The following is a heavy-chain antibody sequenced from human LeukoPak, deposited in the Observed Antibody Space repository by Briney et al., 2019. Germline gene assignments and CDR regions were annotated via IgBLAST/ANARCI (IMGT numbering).Heavy chain of an antibody. CDR2: INHSGST. Sequence: SETLSLTCAVYGGSFSGYYWSWIRQPPGKGLEWIGEINHSGSTNYNPSLKSRVTISVDTSKNQFSLKLSSVTAADTAVYYCASLVAEYNWFDPWGREPWSPSPQ. V-gene: IGHV4-34*01. J-gene: IGHJ5*02. CDR1: GGSFSGYY. D-gene: IGHD3-16*01. CDR3: ASLVAEYNWFDP.